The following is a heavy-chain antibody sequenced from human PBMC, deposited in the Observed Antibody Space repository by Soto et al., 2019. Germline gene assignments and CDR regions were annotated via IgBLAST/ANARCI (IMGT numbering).Heavy chain of an antibody. V-gene: IGHV4-30-2*06. Sequence: PSETVSLTCTVSRGSINGASRSGGWVRQSPWKGLEWIGYSSHSGSSYYNRSLQSRVTISVYRSKAQFYLTLTSVTAADTAVYYCGREATVTKNWFDPWGQGTLVTVSS. CDR3: GREATVTKNWFDP. J-gene: IGHJ5*02. CDR2: SSHSGSS. D-gene: IGHD4-17*01. CDR1: RGSINGASRS.